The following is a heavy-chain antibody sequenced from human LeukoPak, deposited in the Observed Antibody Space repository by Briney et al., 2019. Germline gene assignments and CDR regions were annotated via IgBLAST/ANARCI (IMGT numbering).Heavy chain of an antibody. D-gene: IGHD5-12*01. CDR2: ISGSGGST. V-gene: IGHV3-23*01. CDR3: PKDGSGYDFNNWFDP. J-gene: IGHJ5*02. CDR1: GFTFSSYA. Sequence: PRGSLRLSCAASGFTFSSYAMSWVRQAPGKGLEWVSAISGSGGSTYYADSVKGRFTISRDNSKNTLYLQMNSLRAEDTAVYYCPKDGSGYDFNNWFDPWGQGTLVTVSS.